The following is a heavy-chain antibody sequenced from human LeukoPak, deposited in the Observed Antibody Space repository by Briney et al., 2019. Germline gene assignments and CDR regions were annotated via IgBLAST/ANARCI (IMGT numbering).Heavy chain of an antibody. CDR3: ARIYYFGDNNWRYFDN. Sequence: GGSLRLSCAASGFTFNSYWMSWVRQAPGKGLEWVANIDPDGSEKQYGDSVKGRFTTSRDNAKNSLYLQMNSLRAEDTAIYYCARIYYFGDNNWRYFDNWGQGSLVTVSS. V-gene: IGHV3-7*01. CDR1: GFTFNSYW. CDR2: IDPDGSEK. J-gene: IGHJ4*02. D-gene: IGHD3-10*01.